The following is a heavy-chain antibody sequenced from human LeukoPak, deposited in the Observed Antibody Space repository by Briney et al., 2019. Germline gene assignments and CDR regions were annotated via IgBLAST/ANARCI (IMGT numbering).Heavy chain of an antibody. CDR3: ARDGTAAGLYFDL. CDR1: GFTFTDYW. D-gene: IGHD6-13*01. J-gene: IGHJ4*01. V-gene: IGHV3-7*01. CDR2: IRQEGSEK. Sequence: GGSLRLSCEVSGFTFTDYWMSWVCRAPGKGPEWVACIRQEGSEKTYVDSVKGRFTISTDNTKNSLSLQLNGLRAEDTAVYYCARDGTAAGLYFDLWGQGTLVTVSS.